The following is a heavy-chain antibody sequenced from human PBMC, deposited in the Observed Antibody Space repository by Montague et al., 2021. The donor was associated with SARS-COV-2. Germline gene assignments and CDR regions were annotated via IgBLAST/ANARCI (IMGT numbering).Heavy chain of an antibody. V-gene: IGHV4-39*01. CDR1: GDSINSDTAF. J-gene: IGHJ5*02. CDR2: MVYSGGN. D-gene: IGHD5-18*01. Sequence: SETLSLTCTVSGDSINSDTAFWGWVRQSPGKGLEWIGSMVYSGGNFYNGALRSRLTISVDTSKNQLSLELRAVTAADTGLYYCARHDHTDFGNPNWFDPWGQGTLVTVSS. CDR3: ARHDHTDFGNPNWFDP.